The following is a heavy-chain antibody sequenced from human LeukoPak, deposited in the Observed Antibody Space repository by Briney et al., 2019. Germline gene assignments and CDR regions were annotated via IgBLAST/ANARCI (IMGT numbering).Heavy chain of an antibody. V-gene: IGHV3-23*01. CDR1: GFTFSTSA. D-gene: IGHD3-22*01. CDR3: RFYTSGSDY. J-gene: IGHJ4*02. Sequence: GGSLRLSCEVFGFTFSTSAMSWVRQAPGKGLEWVSGICASDDTTYYVDSVKGRFTVSRDNPKNTLYLQMNSLRVEDTAVYYCRFYTSGSDYWGQGTLVTVSS. CDR2: ICASDDTT.